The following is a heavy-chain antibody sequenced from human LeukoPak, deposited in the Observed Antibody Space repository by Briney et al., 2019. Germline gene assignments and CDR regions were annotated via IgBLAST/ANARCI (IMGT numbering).Heavy chain of an antibody. CDR3: ARDRPYSGSHGGDY. CDR2: ISSGSTYT. D-gene: IGHD1-26*01. J-gene: IGHJ4*02. V-gene: IGHV3-21*05. Sequence: GGSLRISCAASGFTFSSYGMHWVRQAPGNRMEPVSYISSGSTYTNYADSVKGLFTISRDNAKNSLYLQMNSLRAEDTAVYYCARDRPYSGSHGGDYWGQGTLVTVSS. CDR1: GFTFSSYG.